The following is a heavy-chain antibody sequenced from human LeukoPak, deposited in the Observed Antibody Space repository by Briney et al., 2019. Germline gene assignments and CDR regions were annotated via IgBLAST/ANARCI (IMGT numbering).Heavy chain of an antibody. V-gene: IGHV4-59*01. CDR3: ARVVVGATKDPLWAFDI. J-gene: IGHJ3*02. D-gene: IGHD1-26*01. CDR2: IYYSGST. Sequence: SGGSLRLSCAASGFTFSSYGMHWVRQAPGKGLEWIGYIYYSGSTNYNPSLKSRVTISVDTSKNQFSLKLSSVTAADTAVYYCARVVVGATKDPLWAFDIWGQGTMVTVSS. CDR1: GFTFSSYG.